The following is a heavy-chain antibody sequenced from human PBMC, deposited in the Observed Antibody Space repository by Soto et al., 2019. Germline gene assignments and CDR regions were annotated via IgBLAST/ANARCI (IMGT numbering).Heavy chain of an antibody. J-gene: IGHJ6*02. CDR1: GGSISSYY. D-gene: IGHD2-21*02. V-gene: IGHV4-59*01. CDR3: ARDLWGYCGADCYPLDV. Sequence: QVRLQESGPGLVKPSETLSLTCTVSGGSISSYYWSWLRQPPGKGLEWIGYMYNTGSTIYNPSLKGRVTIALDTSKNQFSLKLNSVTAADTAVYYCARDLWGYCGADCYPLDVWGQGTTVTVSS. CDR2: MYNTGST.